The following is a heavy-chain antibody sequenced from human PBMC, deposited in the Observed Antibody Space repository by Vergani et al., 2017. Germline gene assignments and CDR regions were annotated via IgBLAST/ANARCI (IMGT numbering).Heavy chain of an antibody. D-gene: IGHD3-10*01. V-gene: IGHV3-48*01. CDR2: IDHTSSDT. J-gene: IGHJ6*02. CDR3: ASITMVRGVVKGYGMDV. CDR1: ASTLNSYS. Sequence: EVQLVESGGGVVQPGGSLRLSCVASASTLNSYSMNWVRQAPGKGLEWISFIDHTSSDTYYADSVKGRFTISRDKGRNALYLQMGTLRVEDTAVYYCASITMVRGVVKGYGMDVWGHGTTVIVSS.